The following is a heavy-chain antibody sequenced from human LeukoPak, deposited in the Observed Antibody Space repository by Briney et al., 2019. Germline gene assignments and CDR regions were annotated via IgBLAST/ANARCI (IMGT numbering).Heavy chain of an antibody. V-gene: IGHV4-59*01. D-gene: IGHD5-24*01. J-gene: IGHJ4*02. Sequence: SETLSLTCTVFDDSLNNYYWNWIRQPPGKGLEWIGYIYYSGHTNYNPSLNSRVAISIDTSKNQFSLKLNSLTAADTAVYYCARATWNGYMFDYWGQGSLVTVTS. CDR2: IYYSGHT. CDR1: DDSLNNYY. CDR3: ARATWNGYMFDY.